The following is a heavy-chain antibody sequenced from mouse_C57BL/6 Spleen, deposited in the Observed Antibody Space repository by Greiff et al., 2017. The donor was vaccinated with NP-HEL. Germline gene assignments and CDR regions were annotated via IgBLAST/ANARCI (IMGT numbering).Heavy chain of an antibody. V-gene: IGHV14-4*01. Sequence: EVQLQQSGAELVRPGASVKLSCTASGFNIKDDYMHWVKQRPEQGLEWIGWIDPENGDTEYASKFQGKATITADTSSNTAYLQLSSLTSEDTAVYYCTAGYGSSGWYFDVWGTGTTVTVSS. D-gene: IGHD1-1*01. J-gene: IGHJ1*03. CDR3: TAGYGSSGWYFDV. CDR2: IDPENGDT. CDR1: GFNIKDDY.